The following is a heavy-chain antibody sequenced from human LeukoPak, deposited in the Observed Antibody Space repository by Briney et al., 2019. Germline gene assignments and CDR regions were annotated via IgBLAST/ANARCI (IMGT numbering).Heavy chain of an antibody. Sequence: ASVKVSCKVSGYTLTELSMHWVRQAPGKGLEWMGGFDPEGGETIYAQKFQGRVTMTEDTSTDTAYMELSSLRSEDTAVYYCATGNRVPPRGYDFWSGSTPIETDYWGQGTLVTVSS. CDR2: FDPEGGET. J-gene: IGHJ4*02. CDR1: GYTLTELS. CDR3: ATGNRVPPRGYDFWSGSTPIETDY. D-gene: IGHD3-3*01. V-gene: IGHV1-24*01.